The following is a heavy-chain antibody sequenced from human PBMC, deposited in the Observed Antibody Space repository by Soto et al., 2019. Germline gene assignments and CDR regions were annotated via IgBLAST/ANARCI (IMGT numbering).Heavy chain of an antibody. Sequence: GGSLRFSCAVSGFPFSFYGFHWVRQSPGKGLEWLGVIVSDGSAIYHADSLEGRFFISRDNSKDILYLQMNSLRVEDTAVYYCARDDAFDNENGFDMWGQGTMVTVSS. CDR2: IVSDGSAI. J-gene: IGHJ3*02. V-gene: IGHV3-33*01. D-gene: IGHD3-3*02. CDR3: ARDDAFDNENGFDM. CDR1: GFPFSFYG.